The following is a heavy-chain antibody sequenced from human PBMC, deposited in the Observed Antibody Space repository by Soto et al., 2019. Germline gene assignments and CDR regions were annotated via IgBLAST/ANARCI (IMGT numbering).Heavy chain of an antibody. J-gene: IGHJ6*03. CDR3: ARVYDFWSGYYTGHNDYYYYYMDV. D-gene: IGHD3-3*01. CDR2: ISAYNGNT. Sequence: ASVKVSCKASGYTFTSYGISWVRQAPGQGLEWMGWISAYNGNTNYAQKLQGRVTMTTDTSTSTAYMELRSLRSDDTAVYYCARVYDFWSGYYTGHNDYYYYYMDVWGKGTTVTVSS. CDR1: GYTFTSYG. V-gene: IGHV1-18*01.